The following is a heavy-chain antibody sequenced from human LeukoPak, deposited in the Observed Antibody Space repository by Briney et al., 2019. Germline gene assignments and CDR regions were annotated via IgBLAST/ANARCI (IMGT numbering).Heavy chain of an antibody. D-gene: IGHD1-20*01. CDR1: GFTFSSYW. J-gene: IGHJ4*02. Sequence: PGGSLRLSCAASGFTFSSYWMSWVRQAPGKVLEWVANIKQDGSEKYYVDSVKGRFTISRDNAKNSLYLQMNSLRAEDTAVYYCARDITASWPYYFDYWGQGTLVTVSS. V-gene: IGHV3-7*01. CDR2: IKQDGSEK. CDR3: ARDITASWPYYFDY.